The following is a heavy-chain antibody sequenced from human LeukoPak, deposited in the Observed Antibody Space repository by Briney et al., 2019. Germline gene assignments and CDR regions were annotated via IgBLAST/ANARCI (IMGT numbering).Heavy chain of an antibody. V-gene: IGHV4-61*02. CDR2: IYTSGST. D-gene: IGHD4-23*01. CDR1: GGSISSGSYY. J-gene: IGHJ4*02. CDR3: ARDYGGLIDY. Sequence: SETLSLTCTVSGGSISSGSYYGSWIRQPAGKGLEWIGRIYTSGSTNYNPSLKSRVTISVDTSKNQFSLKLSSVTAADTAVYYCARDYGGLIDYWGQGTLVTVSS.